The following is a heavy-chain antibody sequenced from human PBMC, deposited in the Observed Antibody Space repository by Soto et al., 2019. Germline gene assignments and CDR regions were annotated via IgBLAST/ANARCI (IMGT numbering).Heavy chain of an antibody. Sequence: EVQLVESGGGLGQPGRSLRLSCAASGFTFSNYAMHWVRQAPGKGLEWVSLITWNSGSLSYADSVKGRFTISRVNAKNAMYLDMISLRPVDTALYYSSNSIGSGSYPFASWGQGTLVTV. D-gene: IGHD3-10*01. CDR3: SNSIGSGSYPFAS. J-gene: IGHJ4*02. V-gene: IGHV3-9*01. CDR2: ITWNSGSL. CDR1: GFTFSNYA.